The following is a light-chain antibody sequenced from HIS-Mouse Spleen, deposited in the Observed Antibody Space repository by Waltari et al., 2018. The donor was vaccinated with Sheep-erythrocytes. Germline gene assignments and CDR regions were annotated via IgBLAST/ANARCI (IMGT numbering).Light chain of an antibody. CDR1: QSVSSN. CDR2: GAS. Sequence: EIVMTQSPATLSVSPGERATLSCRASQSVSSNLAWYQQKPGQAPRLLIYGASTRAAGIPARFSGRGSGTVFTFTSSSMQSEDFAVYYRQQYKNLPPPYTLGQGTKLEIK. J-gene: IGKJ2*01. V-gene: IGKV3-15*01. CDR3: QQYKNLPPPYT.